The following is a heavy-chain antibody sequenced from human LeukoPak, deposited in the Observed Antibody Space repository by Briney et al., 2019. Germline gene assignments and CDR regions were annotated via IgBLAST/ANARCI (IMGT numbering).Heavy chain of an antibody. V-gene: IGHV3-23*01. CDR2: ISGSGGST. J-gene: IGHJ6*03. Sequence: GGSLRLSCAASGFTFSSYGMSWVRQAPGKGLEWVSSISGSGGSTYYADSVKGRFTISRDNSKNTLYLQMNSLRAEDTAVYYCAGETYYYDSTGSYYMDVWGKGTTVTISS. CDR3: AGETYYYDSTGSYYMDV. CDR1: GFTFSSYG. D-gene: IGHD3-22*01.